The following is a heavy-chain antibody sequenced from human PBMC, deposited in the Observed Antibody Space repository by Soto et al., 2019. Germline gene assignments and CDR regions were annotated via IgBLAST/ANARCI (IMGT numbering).Heavy chain of an antibody. J-gene: IGHJ5*02. D-gene: IGHD1-7*01. CDR3: ASGTTGSFYNWFDP. V-gene: IGHV4-4*02. CDR2: IYHSGST. Sequence: SETLSLTCAVSSGSISSSNWWSWVRQPPGKGLEWIGEIYHSGSTNYNPSLKSRVTISVDKSKNQFSLKLSSVTAADTAVYYCASGTTGSFYNWFDPWGQGTLVTVSS. CDR1: SGSISSSNW.